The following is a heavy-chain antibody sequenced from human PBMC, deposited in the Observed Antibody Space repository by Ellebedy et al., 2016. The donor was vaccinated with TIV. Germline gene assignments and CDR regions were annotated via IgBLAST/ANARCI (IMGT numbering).Heavy chain of an antibody. V-gene: IGHV3-9*01. J-gene: IGHJ6*02. CDR2: ISWNSGSI. Sequence: SLKISXAASGFTFDDYAMHWVRQAPGKGLEWVSGISWNSGSIGYADSVKGRFTISRDNAKNSLYLQMNSLRAEDTALYYCAKEGYCSGGSCYTNHYYYYYGMDVWGQGTTVTVSS. CDR1: GFTFDDYA. D-gene: IGHD2-15*01. CDR3: AKEGYCSGGSCYTNHYYYYYGMDV.